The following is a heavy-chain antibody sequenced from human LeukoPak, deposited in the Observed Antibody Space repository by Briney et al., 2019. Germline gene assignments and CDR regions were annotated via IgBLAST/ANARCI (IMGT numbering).Heavy chain of an antibody. CDR3: ARSFAHVERYYFDY. Sequence: GESLKISCXGSGYSFISYWIGWVRQMPGKGLEWMGIIYPGDSDTTYSPSFQGQVTISADKSINTAYLQWRSLKASDTAMYYCARSFAHVERYYFDYWGQGTLVSVSS. CDR2: IYPGDSDT. D-gene: IGHD1-1*01. J-gene: IGHJ4*02. V-gene: IGHV5-51*01. CDR1: GYSFISYW.